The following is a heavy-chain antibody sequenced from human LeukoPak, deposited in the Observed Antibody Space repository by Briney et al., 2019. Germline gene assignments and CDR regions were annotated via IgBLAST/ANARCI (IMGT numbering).Heavy chain of an antibody. CDR2: INPNSGGT. J-gene: IGHJ3*02. Sequence: GASLKVSSKASGYTFTAKYIHWVRQAPGQGLPWMGWINPNSGGTKYAQKFQGRVTLTRDTSVSTAYMELSSLRSDDTAVYYCAIAVGDHDTFDMWGQGTMVTVSS. D-gene: IGHD1-26*01. CDR1: GYTFTAKY. CDR3: AIAVGDHDTFDM. V-gene: IGHV1-2*02.